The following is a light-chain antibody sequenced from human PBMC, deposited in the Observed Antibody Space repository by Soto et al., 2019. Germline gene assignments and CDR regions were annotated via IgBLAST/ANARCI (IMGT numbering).Light chain of an antibody. V-gene: IGLV2-14*01. CDR2: DVS. CDR1: SSDVGGYDY. J-gene: IGLJ1*01. Sequence: QSALTQPASVSGSPGQSITISCTGTSSDVGGYDYVSWYQQHPGEGPKLMIYDVSNRPSGVSNRFSGAKSGNTASRTISGLQADDEDDYYCSSYTSSSTYVFGSGTKLTVL. CDR3: SSYTSSSTYV.